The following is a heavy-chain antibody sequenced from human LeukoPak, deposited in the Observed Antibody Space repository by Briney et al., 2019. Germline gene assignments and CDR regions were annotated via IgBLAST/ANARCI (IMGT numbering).Heavy chain of an antibody. CDR1: GFTFRSYA. J-gene: IGHJ5*02. Sequence: GGSLRLSCAASGFTFRSYAMNWVRQAPGKGLEWVSAISGTGDSPHYADSVKGRFTISRDNSKNTLYLQMNSLRAEDTAFYYCAKDIGWFDPWGPGTLVTVSS. V-gene: IGHV3-23*01. CDR2: ISGTGDSP. CDR3: AKDIGWFDP.